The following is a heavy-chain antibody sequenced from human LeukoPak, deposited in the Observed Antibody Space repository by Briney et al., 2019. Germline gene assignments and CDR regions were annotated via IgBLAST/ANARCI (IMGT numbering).Heavy chain of an antibody. V-gene: IGHV1-18*01. J-gene: IGHJ5*02. D-gene: IGHD5-12*01. CDR2: ISAYNGNT. CDR1: VYTFTSYG. CDR3: ARDSATIINWFDP. Sequence: ASVKVSCKASVYTFTSYGISLVRQAPGQGLEWMGWISAYNGNTNYAQKLQGRVTMTTDTSTSTAYMELRSLRSDDTAVYYCARDSATIINWFDPWGQGTLVTVSS.